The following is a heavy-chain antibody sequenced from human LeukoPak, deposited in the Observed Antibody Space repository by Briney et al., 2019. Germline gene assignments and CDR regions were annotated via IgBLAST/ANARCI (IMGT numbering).Heavy chain of an antibody. J-gene: IGHJ4*01. CDR3: ATGGYSAWCDY. D-gene: IGHD6-19*01. CDR2: IDSSGTT. Sequence: SETLSLTCSVSDGSINTYFWSWIRQPTGKGLEWIGRIDSSGTTSLNPSLKSRVTISQDKSKKQFSLKLSSVTAADTAVYYCATGGYSAWCDYWGHGTQVIVSS. V-gene: IGHV4-4*07. CDR1: DGSINTYF.